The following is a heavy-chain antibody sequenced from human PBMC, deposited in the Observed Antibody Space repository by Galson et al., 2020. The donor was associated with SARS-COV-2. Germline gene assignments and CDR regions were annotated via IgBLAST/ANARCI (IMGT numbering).Heavy chain of an antibody. D-gene: IGHD6-13*01. V-gene: IGHV4-39*01. CDR1: GGSISSSSYY. CDR3: ARRYSSSWSQRKFDP. CDR2: IYYSGST. Sequence: SETLSLTCTVSGGSISSSSYYWGWIRQPPGTGLEWIGSIYYSGSTYYNPSLKSRVTISVDTSKNQFSLKLSSVTAADTAVYYCARRYSSSWSQRKFDPWGQGTLVTVSS. J-gene: IGHJ5*02.